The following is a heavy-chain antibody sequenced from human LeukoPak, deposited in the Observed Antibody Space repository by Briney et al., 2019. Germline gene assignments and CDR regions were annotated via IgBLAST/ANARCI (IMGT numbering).Heavy chain of an antibody. V-gene: IGHV3-11*06. Sequence: GGSLRLSCAASGFTFSDYYMSWIRQAPGKGLEWVSYISSSSSYTNYADSVKGRFTISRDNAKNSLYQQMNSLRAEDTAVYYCARSSAYCSSTSCPTYYYGMDVWGKGTTVTVSS. CDR1: GFTFSDYY. CDR2: ISSSSSYT. D-gene: IGHD2-2*01. CDR3: ARSSAYCSSTSCPTYYYGMDV. J-gene: IGHJ6*04.